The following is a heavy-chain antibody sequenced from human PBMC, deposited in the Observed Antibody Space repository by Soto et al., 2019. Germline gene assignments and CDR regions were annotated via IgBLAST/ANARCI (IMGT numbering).Heavy chain of an antibody. J-gene: IGHJ6*02. Sequence: EVQLVESGGGLVKPGGSLRLSCAASRFIFSSYNMNWVRQAPGKGLEWLSSISSSSRYIYYADSLKGRFTISRDNAKNLLYLPVNSLRAEDTAVYYCARSDYYYGMDVWGQGTTVTVSS. CDR2: ISSSSRYI. CDR1: RFIFSSYN. CDR3: ARSDYYYGMDV. V-gene: IGHV3-21*01.